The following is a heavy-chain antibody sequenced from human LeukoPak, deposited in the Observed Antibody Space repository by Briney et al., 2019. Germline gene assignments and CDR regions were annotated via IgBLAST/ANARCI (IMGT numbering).Heavy chain of an antibody. CDR3: AREYSSSSGKALDY. V-gene: IGHV4-4*07. Sequence: SETLSLTCTVSSGSLVSYYWNWLRQPAGKGLEWIGHIYTSGSTNYNPSLKGRVTMSVDTSKNQFSLKLNSVTAADTAFYYCAREYSSSSGKALDYWGQGTLVTVSS. CDR2: IYTSGST. J-gene: IGHJ4*02. D-gene: IGHD6-6*01. CDR1: SGSLVSYY.